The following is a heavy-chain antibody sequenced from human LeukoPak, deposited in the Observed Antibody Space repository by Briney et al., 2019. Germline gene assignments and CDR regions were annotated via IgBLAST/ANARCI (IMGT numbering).Heavy chain of an antibody. Sequence: GASVTVSCKASGYTFTSYGISWVRQAPGQGLEWMGWISAYNGNTNYAQKLQGRVTMTTDTSTSTAYMELRSLRSDDTAVYYCARDIISGERRLMHYWGQGTLVTVSS. V-gene: IGHV1-18*01. CDR2: ISAYNGNT. CDR1: GYTFTSYG. J-gene: IGHJ4*02. D-gene: IGHD1-1*01. CDR3: ARDIISGERRLMHY.